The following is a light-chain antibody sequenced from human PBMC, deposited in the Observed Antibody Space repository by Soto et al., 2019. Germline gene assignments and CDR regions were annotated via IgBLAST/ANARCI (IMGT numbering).Light chain of an antibody. CDR3: CSYAGSSTRYV. CDR2: EVS. J-gene: IGLJ1*01. Sequence: QSALTQPASVSGSPGQSITISCTGTSSDVGSYNLVSWYQQHPGKAPKLMIYEVSTRPSGVSNRFSGSKSGNTASLTISGLQAEDEADYYCCSYAGSSTRYVFGTGTKLTVL. V-gene: IGLV2-23*02. CDR1: SSDVGSYNL.